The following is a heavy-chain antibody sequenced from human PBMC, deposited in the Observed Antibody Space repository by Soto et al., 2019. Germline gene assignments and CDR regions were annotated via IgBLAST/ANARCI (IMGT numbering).Heavy chain of an antibody. Sequence: GGPHILSYAASGVTFSEYGRAWVRKAPGKGLEWISGISGSGGATYYADSVQGRFTISKDFSKNTLYLQMSGLRAEDTAVYYCGKLRTGYALYYFDFWGQGAVVTVSS. CDR1: GVTFSEYG. J-gene: IGHJ4*02. CDR2: ISGSGGAT. CDR3: GKLRTGYALYYFDF. D-gene: IGHD3-9*01. V-gene: IGHV3-23*01.